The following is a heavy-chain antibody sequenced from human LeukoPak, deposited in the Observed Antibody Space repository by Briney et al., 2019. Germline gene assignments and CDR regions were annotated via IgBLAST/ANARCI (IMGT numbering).Heavy chain of an antibody. Sequence: GGSLRLSCAASGFTFSGYGIHWVRQAGKGLEWVAVISYDGKNQYYADSVKGRSTISRDNSKNTLYLQTSSLRAEDTAVYYCAKDWRWQQPIYGMNVWGQGTTVTVS. J-gene: IGHJ6*02. V-gene: IGHV3-30*18. D-gene: IGHD5-24*01. CDR2: ISYDGKNQ. CDR3: AKDWRWQQPIYGMNV. CDR1: GFTFSGYG.